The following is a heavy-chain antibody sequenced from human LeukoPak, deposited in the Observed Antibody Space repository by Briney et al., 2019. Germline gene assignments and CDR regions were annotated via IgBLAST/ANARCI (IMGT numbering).Heavy chain of an antibody. CDR1: GYTFITYG. J-gene: IGHJ4*02. D-gene: IGHD2-15*01. V-gene: IGHV1-18*01. CDR2: VSTYAEDS. CDR3: ERDCIGCHGFDY. Sequence: SVKLLCNACGYTFITYGISWAREARGKGLEWIGWVSTYAEDSNYVQKYQGRVSMATDTSTSAAYMELRSLRSDDTAVYYCERDCIGCHGFDYWGQGTLVTVSS.